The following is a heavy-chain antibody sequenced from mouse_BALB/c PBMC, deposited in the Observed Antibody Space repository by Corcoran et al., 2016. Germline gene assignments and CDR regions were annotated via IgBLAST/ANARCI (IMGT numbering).Heavy chain of an antibody. Sequence: EVKLLESGGGLVQPGGSLKLSCAASGFDFSRYWMSWVRQAPGKGLEWIGEINPDSNTINYTPSLKDKFIISRDNAKNTLYLQMSKVRSEDTALYYCARGGYYGYLNYWGQGTTLTVSS. CDR3: ARGGYYGYLNY. CDR2: INPDSNTI. D-gene: IGHD2-1*01. CDR1: GFDFSRYW. V-gene: IGHV4-1*02. J-gene: IGHJ2*01.